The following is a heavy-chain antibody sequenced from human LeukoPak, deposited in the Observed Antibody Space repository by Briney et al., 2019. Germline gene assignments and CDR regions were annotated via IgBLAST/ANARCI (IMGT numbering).Heavy chain of an antibody. CDR1: GGSFSGYD. D-gene: IGHD6-6*01. V-gene: IGHV4-34*01. CDR3: ARVRPIAARRGGLDY. J-gene: IGHJ4*02. Sequence: SETLSLTCAVYGGSFSGYDWSWIRQPPGKGLEWIGEINHSGSTNYNPSLKSRVTISVDMSKNQFSLKLSSVTAADTAVYYCARVRPIAARRGGLDYWGQGTLVTVSS. CDR2: INHSGST.